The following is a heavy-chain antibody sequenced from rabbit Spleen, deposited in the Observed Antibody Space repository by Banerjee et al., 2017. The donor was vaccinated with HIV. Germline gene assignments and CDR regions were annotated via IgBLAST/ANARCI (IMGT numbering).Heavy chain of an antibody. CDR2: IYTDKGLT. V-gene: IGHV1S45*01. Sequence: QEQLKETGGGLVQPGGSLTLSCKASGFDFSAYYMIWVRQAPGRGLEWIGIIYTDKGLTDYASWAKGRFTISKTSSTTVTLQMTSLTAADTATYFCARDTGTSFSTYGMDLWGQGTLVTVS. J-gene: IGHJ6*01. CDR1: GFDFSAYYM. CDR3: ARDTGTSFSTYGMDL. D-gene: IGHD8-1*01.